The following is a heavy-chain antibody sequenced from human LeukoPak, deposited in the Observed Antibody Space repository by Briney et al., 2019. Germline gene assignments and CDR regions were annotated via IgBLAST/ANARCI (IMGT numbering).Heavy chain of an antibody. J-gene: IGHJ4*02. CDR3: AKSVGYYYDSSGYSDY. CDR1: GFTFDDYA. CDR2: ISWNSGSI. D-gene: IGHD3-22*01. Sequence: GRSLRLPCAASGFTFDDYAMHWVRQAPGKGLEWVSGISWNSGSIGYADSVKGRFTISRDNAKNSLYLQMSSLRAEDTALYYCAKSVGYYYDSSGYSDYWGQGTLVTVSS. V-gene: IGHV3-9*01.